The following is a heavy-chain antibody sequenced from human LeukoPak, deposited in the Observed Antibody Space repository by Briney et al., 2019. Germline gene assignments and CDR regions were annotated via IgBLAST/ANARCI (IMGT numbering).Heavy chain of an antibody. V-gene: IGHV4-61*02. CDR2: IYTSGTT. CDR1: GGSISSGSYY. Sequence: PSETLSLTCTVSGGSISSGSYYWSWIRQPAGKGLEWIGRIYTSGTTNYNPSLKSRVTISVDTSKNQFSLKLSSVTAADTAVYHCARHSDDSSGSDAFDIWGQGTMLTVSS. CDR3: ARHSDDSSGSDAFDI. D-gene: IGHD3-22*01. J-gene: IGHJ3*02.